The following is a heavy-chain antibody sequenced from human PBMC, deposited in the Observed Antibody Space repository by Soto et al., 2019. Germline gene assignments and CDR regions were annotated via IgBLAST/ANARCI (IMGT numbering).Heavy chain of an antibody. D-gene: IGHD2-15*01. CDR3: VRDRDCSGGSCYSRWFDP. J-gene: IGHJ5*02. V-gene: IGHV4-31*03. CDR1: GGHLTWWFFS. CDR2: IYYSGST. Sequence: SETLSLTCSVSGGHLTWWFFSRTCLRQHPGKGLEWIGYIYYSGSTYYNPSLKSRVTISVDTSRTQFSLKLSSVTAADTAVYYCVRDRDCSGGSCYSRWFDPWGQGTLVTVSS.